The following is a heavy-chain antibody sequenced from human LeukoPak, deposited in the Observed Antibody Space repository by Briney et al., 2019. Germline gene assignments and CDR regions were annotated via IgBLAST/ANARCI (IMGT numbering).Heavy chain of an antibody. CDR1: GFTFSSYW. CDR2: IKQDGSEK. J-gene: IGHJ4*02. Sequence: GGSLRLSCAASGFTFSSYWMSWVRQAPGQGLEWVANIKQDGSEKYYVDSVKGRFTISRDNAKNSVYLQMNSLRAEDTAVYYCAIHYGDYSFFDYWGQGTLVTVSS. CDR3: AIHYGDYSFFDY. D-gene: IGHD4-17*01. V-gene: IGHV3-7*02.